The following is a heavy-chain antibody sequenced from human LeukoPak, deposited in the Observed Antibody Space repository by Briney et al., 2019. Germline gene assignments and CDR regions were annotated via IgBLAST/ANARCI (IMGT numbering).Heavy chain of an antibody. D-gene: IGHD3-10*01. J-gene: IGHJ4*02. CDR1: GYSISTLAN. V-gene: IGHV4-38-2*01. CDR3: ARAGYYASGSPSGLY. Sequence: SETLSLTCAVSGYSISTLANWGWIRQPPGKGLEWIGSIYHSGSTYYNPSLKSRVTISVDTSKNQFSLKLTSVTAADTAVYYCARAGYYASGSPSGLYWGQGTLVTVSS. CDR2: IYHSGST.